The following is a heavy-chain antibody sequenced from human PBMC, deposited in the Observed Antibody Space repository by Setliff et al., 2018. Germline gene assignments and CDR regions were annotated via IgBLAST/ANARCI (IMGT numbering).Heavy chain of an antibody. J-gene: IGHJ6*02. CDR3: ATDVPYSYSALEM. D-gene: IGHD5-12*01. CDR1: GFTFSDAW. V-gene: IGHV3-15*01. CDR2: IKSKADGGTA. Sequence: PGGSLRLSCAASGFTFSDAWMNWVRQPPGKGLEWVGRIKSKADGGTADYAAPVKGRFTISRDDSRNMLNLKMNSPETEDTPVYYCATDVPYSYSALEMWGQGTTVTVSS.